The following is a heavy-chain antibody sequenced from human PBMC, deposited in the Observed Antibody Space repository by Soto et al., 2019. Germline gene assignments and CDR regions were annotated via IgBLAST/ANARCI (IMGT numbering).Heavy chain of an antibody. CDR2: IIPIFGTA. CDR3: ARDLDGGNRGAGYYYYGMDV. CDR1: GGTFSSYA. Sequence: QVQLVQSGAEVKKPGSSVKVSCKASGGTFSSYAISWVRQAPGQGLEWMGGIIPIFGTANYAQKFQGRVTITADESTSTAYMELSSLRSEDTAVYYCARDLDGGNRGAGYYYYGMDVWGQGPRSPSP. D-gene: IGHD2-15*01. V-gene: IGHV1-69*01. J-gene: IGHJ6*02.